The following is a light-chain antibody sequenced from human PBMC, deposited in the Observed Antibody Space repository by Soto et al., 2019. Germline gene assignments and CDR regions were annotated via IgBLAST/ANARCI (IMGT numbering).Light chain of an antibody. Sequence: DVQLTQSPSFVSASVGDTVTITCRASQALSNYLAWYQQKPGKAPDLLIYSAPTLQSGVPSRFSGSGSETEFSLTIRALQPEDFAVYYCQQRSNWPPITFGQGTRLEI. V-gene: IGKV1-9*01. CDR3: QQRSNWPPIT. CDR1: QALSNY. CDR2: SAP. J-gene: IGKJ5*01.